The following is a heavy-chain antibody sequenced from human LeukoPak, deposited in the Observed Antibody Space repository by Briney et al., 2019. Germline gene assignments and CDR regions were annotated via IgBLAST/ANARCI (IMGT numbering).Heavy chain of an antibody. CDR2: IYYSGST. J-gene: IGHJ4*02. CDR3: ATGGWQGVYYFDY. D-gene: IGHD6-19*01. Sequence: SETLSLTCTVSGGSISSYYWSWIRQPPGKGLEWIGYIYYSGSTNYNPSLKSRVTISVDKSKNQFSLKLSSVTAADTAVYYCATGGWQGVYYFDYWGQGTLVTVSS. V-gene: IGHV4-59*12. CDR1: GGSISSYY.